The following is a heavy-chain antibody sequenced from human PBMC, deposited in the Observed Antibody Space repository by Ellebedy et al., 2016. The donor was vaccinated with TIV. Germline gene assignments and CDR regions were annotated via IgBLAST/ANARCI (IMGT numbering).Heavy chain of an antibody. CDR3: ARRKVRSGPAFDY. CDR2: LSYTGST. J-gene: IGHJ4*02. V-gene: IGHV4-59*12. D-gene: IGHD3-10*01. Sequence: MPSETLSLTCTASGATINSYSWAWIRQPPGMGLDYIGFLSYTGSTNYSPSLNSRVSISVDTSKNQFSLKLSCVTAADTAVYYCARRKVRSGPAFDYWGQGTLVTVSS. CDR1: GATINSYS.